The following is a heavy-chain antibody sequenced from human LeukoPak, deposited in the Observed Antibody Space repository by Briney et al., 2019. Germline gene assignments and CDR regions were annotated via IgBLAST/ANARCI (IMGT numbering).Heavy chain of an antibody. Sequence: PSETLSLTCTVSGGSISSNYWSWIRQPAGKGLEWIGYISYSGTTSYNPSLESRVTMSVGTSKNQFSLKLTSVTAADTAVYYCARWPSTWSFDYWGQGTLVTVSS. D-gene: IGHD6-13*01. J-gene: IGHJ4*02. CDR3: ARWPSTWSFDY. V-gene: IGHV4-59*01. CDR2: ISYSGTT. CDR1: GGSISSNY.